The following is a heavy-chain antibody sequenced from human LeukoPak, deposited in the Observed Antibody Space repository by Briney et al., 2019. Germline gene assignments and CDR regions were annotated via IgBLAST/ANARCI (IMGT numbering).Heavy chain of an antibody. CDR1: GFTFSNYW. Sequence: GGSLRLSCAASGFTFSNYWMHWVRQAPGKGLVWVSRINSDGINTSYADSVKGRFTISRDNAKNTLNLQMNSLRAEDTAVYYCARDHGSGWLYCQHWGQGTLVTVTA. CDR3: ARDHGSGWLYCQH. CDR2: INSDGINT. D-gene: IGHD6-19*01. J-gene: IGHJ1*01. V-gene: IGHV3-74*01.